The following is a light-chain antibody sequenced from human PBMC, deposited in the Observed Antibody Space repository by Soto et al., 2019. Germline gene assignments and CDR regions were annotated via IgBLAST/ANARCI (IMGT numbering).Light chain of an antibody. CDR3: QQHDSSPWM. CDR1: QSVSNTY. CDR2: GAS. Sequence: EVVLTQSPGTLSLSPGERATLSCRASQSVSNTYVAWYQHIPGQTPRLLIYGASNRATGIPDRFSGSGSGTDFTLTISRLEPEDFAVYYCQQHDSSPWMFGQGIKV. V-gene: IGKV3-20*01. J-gene: IGKJ1*01.